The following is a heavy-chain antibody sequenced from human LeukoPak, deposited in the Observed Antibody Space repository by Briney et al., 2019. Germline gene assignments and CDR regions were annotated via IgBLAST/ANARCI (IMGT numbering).Heavy chain of an antibody. CDR2: IIPIFGTA. Sequence: SVKVSCKASGGTFSSYAISWVRQAPGQGLEWMGGIIPIFGTANYAQKFQGRVTITADESTSTAYMELSSLRSEDTAVYYCARMVRGADYYYYMDVWGKGTTVTISS. CDR3: ARMVRGADYYYYMDV. CDR1: GGTFSSYA. J-gene: IGHJ6*03. V-gene: IGHV1-69*13. D-gene: IGHD3-10*01.